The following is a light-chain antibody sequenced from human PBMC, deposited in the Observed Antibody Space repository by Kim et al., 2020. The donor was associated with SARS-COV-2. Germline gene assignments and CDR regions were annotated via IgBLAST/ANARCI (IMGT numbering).Light chain of an antibody. J-gene: IGKJ4*01. CDR3: QQRGSWPPALT. V-gene: IGKV3-11*01. CDR1: HNIDIS. Sequence: PGESAPLSCRASHNIDISLAWYQQTPGQAPRLLIYDAAVRAAGIPDKLSGSVSGTDFTLTIGSLAPEDFAIYYCQQRGSWPPALTFGGGTKVDIK. CDR2: DAA.